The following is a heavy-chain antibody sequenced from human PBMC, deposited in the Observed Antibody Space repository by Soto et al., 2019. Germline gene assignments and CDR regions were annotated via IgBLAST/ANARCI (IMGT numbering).Heavy chain of an antibody. V-gene: IGHV4-34*01. CDR3: ARGGNMVRGVIPNYYGMDV. CDR1: GGSFGGYY. J-gene: IGHJ6*02. Sequence: SETLSLTCAVYGGSFGGYYWSWIRQPPGKGLEWIGEINHSGSTNYNPSLKSRVTISVDTSKNQFSLKLSSVTAADTAVYYCARGGNMVRGVIPNYYGMDVWGQGTTVTVSS. D-gene: IGHD3-10*01. CDR2: INHSGST.